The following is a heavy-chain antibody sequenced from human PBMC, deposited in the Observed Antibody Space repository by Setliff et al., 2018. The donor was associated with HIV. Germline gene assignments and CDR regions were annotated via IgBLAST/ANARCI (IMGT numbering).Heavy chain of an antibody. Sequence: SETLSLTCTVSGGSISSHYWSWIRQHPGKGLEWIGYVYYSGSTNYNPSLKSRVTMSVDTSKNQFSLKVNSVTAADTAVFYCARHRVITGSFDSWSQGTLVTVSS. J-gene: IGHJ4*02. CDR3: ARHRVITGSFDS. CDR1: GGSISSHY. V-gene: IGHV4-59*08. D-gene: IGHD3-10*01. CDR2: VYYSGST.